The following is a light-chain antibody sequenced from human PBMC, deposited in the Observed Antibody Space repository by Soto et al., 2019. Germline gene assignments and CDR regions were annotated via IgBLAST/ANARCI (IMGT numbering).Light chain of an antibody. CDR1: QSISSW. V-gene: IGKV1-5*03. CDR2: KAS. Sequence: DIQMTQSPSTLSASVGDRVTITCRASQSISSWLAWYQQKPGKAPKLLIYKASTLESGVPSRFSGSGSGTELTLTTRRVQYDDFGNYYCERPGTIGQGTKVDIK. J-gene: IGKJ1*01. CDR3: ERPGT.